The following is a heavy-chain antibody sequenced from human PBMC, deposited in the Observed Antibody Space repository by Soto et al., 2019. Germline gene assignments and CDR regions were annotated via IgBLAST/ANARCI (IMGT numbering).Heavy chain of an antibody. D-gene: IGHD3-10*01. CDR2: IKASDDDT. V-gene: IGHV1-46*01. Sequence: ASVKVSCKASGYSFTSYWMHWVRRAPGQGLEWMGLIKASDDDTIYAQNFQGRVTMTRDTSTSTVYMELTSLSSEDTAVYYCAREDGAFDSWGQGTLVTVSS. CDR1: GYSFTSYW. CDR3: AREDGAFDS. J-gene: IGHJ4*02.